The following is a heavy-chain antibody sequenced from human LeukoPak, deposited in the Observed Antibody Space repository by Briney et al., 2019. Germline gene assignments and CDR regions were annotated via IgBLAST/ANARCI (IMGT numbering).Heavy chain of an antibody. J-gene: IGHJ4*02. Sequence: ASVKVSCKASGYTFTGYYIHWVRQAPGQGLEWMGWINPNSGGTNYAQKFQGRVTMTRDTSISTAYMDVSSLRSDDTAVYYCARGRHFDSDGYYAAFYFDSWGQGTLVTVSS. D-gene: IGHD3-22*01. CDR1: GYTFTGYY. CDR2: INPNSGGT. CDR3: ARGRHFDSDGYYAAFYFDS. V-gene: IGHV1-2*02.